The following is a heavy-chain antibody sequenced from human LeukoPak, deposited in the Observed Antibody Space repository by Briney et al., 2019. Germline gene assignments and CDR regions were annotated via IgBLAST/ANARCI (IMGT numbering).Heavy chain of an antibody. CDR1: RFSFSNAW. D-gene: IGHD3-10*01. J-gene: IGHJ3*01. Sequence: GEALRLSCSASRFSFSNAWMHWVRQTPGKGLEWVSSIRGGGGDTTCADSVKGRVTSSRDNAKNTLYLQMNSLRGDDTAVSYCAEAHDGFVWGTGTTVTVSS. V-gene: IGHV3-74*01. CDR2: IRGGGGDT. CDR3: AEAHDGFV.